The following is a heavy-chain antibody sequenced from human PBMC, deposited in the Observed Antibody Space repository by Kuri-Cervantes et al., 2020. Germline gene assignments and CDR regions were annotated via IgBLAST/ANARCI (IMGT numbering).Heavy chain of an antibody. CDR3: AKDLSSIPGGY. CDR1: GFTFSNYW. J-gene: IGHJ4*02. CDR2: INTDGTTT. V-gene: IGHV3-74*01. Sequence: GGSLRLSCAASGFTFSNYWMHWVRQAPGKGLVWVSRINTDGTTTNYADSVKGRFTISRDSAKNTLYLQMNSLRAEDTAVYYCAKDLSSIPGGYWGQGTLVTVSS. D-gene: IGHD2/OR15-2a*01.